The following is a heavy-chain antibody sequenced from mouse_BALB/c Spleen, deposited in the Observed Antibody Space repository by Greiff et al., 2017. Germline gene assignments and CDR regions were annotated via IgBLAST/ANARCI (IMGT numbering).Heavy chain of an antibody. J-gene: IGHJ3*01. V-gene: IGHV1-77*01. CDR1: GYTFTDYY. Sequence: VQLQQSGAELARPGASVKLSCKASGYTFTDYYINWVKQRTGQGLEWIGEIYPGSGNTYYNEKFKGKATLTADKSSSTAYMQLSSLTSEDSAVYYCAGGSAWFAYWGQGTLVTVSA. CDR2: IYPGSGNT. CDR3: AGGSAWFAY. D-gene: IGHD1-2*01.